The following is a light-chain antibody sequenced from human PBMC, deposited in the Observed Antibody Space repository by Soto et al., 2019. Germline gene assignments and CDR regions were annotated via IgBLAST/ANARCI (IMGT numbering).Light chain of an antibody. CDR1: RGSIASNY. CDR3: QSYDSSNHPWV. Sequence: NFMLTQPHSVSESPGKTVTISCTRSRGSIASNYVQWYQQRPGSAPTTVIYEDNQRPSGVPDRFSGSIDSSSNSASLTISGLKTEDEADYYCQSYDSSNHPWVFGGGTKLTVL. CDR2: EDN. V-gene: IGLV6-57*04. J-gene: IGLJ3*02.